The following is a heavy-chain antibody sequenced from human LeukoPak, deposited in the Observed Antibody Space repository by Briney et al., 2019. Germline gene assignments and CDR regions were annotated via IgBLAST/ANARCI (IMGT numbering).Heavy chain of an antibody. CDR2: IASGGRTI. CDR1: GFTFSSYE. J-gene: IGHJ3*02. Sequence: GGSLRLSCTASGFTFSSYEMNWVRQAPGKGLEWVSYIASGGRTIYYADSVKGRFTISRDNDKNSVYLQMSRLRAEDTAVYYCAKERASMGADAFDIWGQGTMVTVSA. V-gene: IGHV3-48*03. D-gene: IGHD1-26*01. CDR3: AKERASMGADAFDI.